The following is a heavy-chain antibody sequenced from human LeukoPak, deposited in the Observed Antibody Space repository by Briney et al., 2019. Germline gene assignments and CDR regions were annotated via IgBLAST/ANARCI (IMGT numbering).Heavy chain of an antibody. V-gene: IGHV3-53*01. CDR1: GFTVSNNY. CDR3: AKDGELVSRYYMDV. J-gene: IGHJ6*03. Sequence: GGSLRLSCAASGFTVSNNYMNWVRQAPGKGLEWVSLIYSGGDTHYADSVKGRFTISRDNSKNTLYLQMNSLRAEDTAVYYCAKDGELVSRYYMDVWGKGTTVTVSS. D-gene: IGHD6-13*01. CDR2: IYSGGDT.